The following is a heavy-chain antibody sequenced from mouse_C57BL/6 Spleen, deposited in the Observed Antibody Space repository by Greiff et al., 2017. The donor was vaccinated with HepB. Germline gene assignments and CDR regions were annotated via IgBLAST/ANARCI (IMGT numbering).Heavy chain of an antibody. CDR2: IYPGSGST. D-gene: IGHD2-4*01. CDR1: GYTFTSYW. J-gene: IGHJ3*01. V-gene: IGHV1-55*01. Sequence: QVQLQQPGAELVKPGASVKMSCTASGYTFTSYWITWVKQRPGQGLEWIGAIYPGSGSTNYNEKFKSKATLTVDTSSSTAYMQLSSLTSEDSAVYYCAREGIYYDYPFAYWGQGTLVTVSA. CDR3: AREGIYYDYPFAY.